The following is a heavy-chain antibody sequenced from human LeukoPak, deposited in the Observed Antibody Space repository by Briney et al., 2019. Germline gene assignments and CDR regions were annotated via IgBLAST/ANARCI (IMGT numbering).Heavy chain of an antibody. D-gene: IGHD6-19*01. J-gene: IGHJ5*02. Sequence: ASVKVSCKASGYTFTTYDINWVQQATGPGLEWMGWMNPNSGNTGYTQKFQGRVTMTRNTSISTAYMELSSLRSEDTAVYYCARGRGSGHKENWFDPWGQGTLVTVSS. CDR3: ARGRGSGHKENWFDP. V-gene: IGHV1-8*01. CDR2: MNPNSGNT. CDR1: GYTFTTYD.